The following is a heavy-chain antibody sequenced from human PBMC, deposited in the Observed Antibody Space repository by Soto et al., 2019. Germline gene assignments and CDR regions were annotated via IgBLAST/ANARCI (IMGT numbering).Heavy chain of an antibody. J-gene: IGHJ4*02. CDR3: GSVLDYCDSIGDQARIDY. V-gene: IGHV1-18*01. D-gene: IGHD3-22*01. Sequence: QVHLVQSGAEVKKPGASVKVSCKASGYTFTTTYITWVRQAPGQGLEWMGYLSAYNHYTKYVQNLEGRVTITTDTXSXTXXMGRRRLRYDDTAVYYGGSVLDYCDSIGDQARIDYWGQGPLVTVSS. CDR2: LSAYNHYT. CDR1: GYTFTTTY.